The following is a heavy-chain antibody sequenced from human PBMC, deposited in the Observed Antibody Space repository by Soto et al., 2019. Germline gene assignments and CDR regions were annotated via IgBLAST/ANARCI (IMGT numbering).Heavy chain of an antibody. CDR2: INDRGST. CDR3: ARVAVRKYYGAGSHNNYYFGMDA. V-gene: IGHV4-34*02. D-gene: IGHD3-10*01. Sequence: QVQLQQWGAGLLKPSETLSLTCAVYGGSFNDDYWSWIRQPPGRGLEWLGQINDRGSTHYNPSPTSRVTISVDTSKNQFSLKLSSVSAAATAVYFGARVAVRKYYGAGSHNNYYFGMDAWGQGTTVTGSS. J-gene: IGHJ6*02. CDR1: GGSFNDDY.